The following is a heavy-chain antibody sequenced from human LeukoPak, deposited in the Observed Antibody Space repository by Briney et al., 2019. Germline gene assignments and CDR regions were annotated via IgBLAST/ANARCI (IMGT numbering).Heavy chain of an antibody. CDR3: AREVSGSYLDYYYYYMDV. CDR1: GGSISSSNW. CDR2: IYHTGRT. Sequence: SGTLSLTCAVSGGSISSSNWWSWVRQPPGKGLEWIGEIYHTGRTNYNPSLKSRVTILEDKSKNQFSLKLSSVTAADTAVYYCAREVSGSYLDYYYYYMDVWGKGTTVTISS. V-gene: IGHV4-4*02. D-gene: IGHD1-26*01. J-gene: IGHJ6*03.